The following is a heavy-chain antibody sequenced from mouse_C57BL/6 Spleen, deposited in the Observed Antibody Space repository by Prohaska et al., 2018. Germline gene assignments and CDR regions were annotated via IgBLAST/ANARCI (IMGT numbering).Heavy chain of an antibody. D-gene: IGHD1-1*01. CDR3: ARLYYGSSSDY. J-gene: IGHJ2*01. V-gene: IGHV5-17*01. CDR2: ISSGSSTI. Sequence: EVQLVESGGGLVKPGGSLKLSCAASGFTFSDYGMHWVRQAPENGLEWVAYISSGSSTIYYADTVKGRFTISRDNAKNTLFLQMTSLRSEDTAMYYCARLYYGSSSDYWGQGTTLTVSS. CDR1: GFTFSDYG.